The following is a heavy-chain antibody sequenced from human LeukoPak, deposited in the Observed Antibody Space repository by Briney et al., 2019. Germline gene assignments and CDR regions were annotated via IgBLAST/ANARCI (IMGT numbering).Heavy chain of an antibody. D-gene: IGHD2-2*01. Sequence: AGGSLRLSCAASGFTFSSYAMSWVRQAPGKGLEWVSAISGSGGSTYYADSVKGRFTISRDNSKNTLYLQMNSLRAEDTAVYYCAKDPGGEVVPAAIEYYFDYWGQGTLVTVSS. CDR2: ISGSGGST. J-gene: IGHJ4*02. CDR3: AKDPGGEVVPAAIEYYFDY. CDR1: GFTFSSYA. V-gene: IGHV3-23*01.